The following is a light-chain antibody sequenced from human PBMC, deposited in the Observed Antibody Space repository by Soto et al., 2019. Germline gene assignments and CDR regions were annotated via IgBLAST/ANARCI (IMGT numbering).Light chain of an antibody. CDR2: GAS. J-gene: IGKJ4*01. CDR3: QQYGSSPFT. Sequence: ETVMTQSPATLSVSPGGRATLSCRASQSVSSSYLAWYQQKPGQAPRLLIYGASSRATGIPDRFSGSGSGTDFTLTISRLEPEDFAVYYCQQYGSSPFTFGGGTKVDIK. V-gene: IGKV3-20*01. CDR1: QSVSSSY.